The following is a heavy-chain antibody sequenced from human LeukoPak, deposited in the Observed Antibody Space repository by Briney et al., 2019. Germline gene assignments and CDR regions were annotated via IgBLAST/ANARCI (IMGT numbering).Heavy chain of an antibody. CDR2: IRWDGGST. V-gene: IGHV3-43D*03. Sequence: GGSLRLSCAASGFTFDDYAMHWVRQAPGKGLEWVSLIRWDGGSTYYADSVKGRFTISRDNSKNSLYLQMNSLRAEDTALYYCAKDTVGGKDSSGPTELDYWGQGTLVTVSS. CDR1: GFTFDDYA. J-gene: IGHJ4*02. CDR3: AKDTVGGKDSSGPTELDY. D-gene: IGHD3-22*01.